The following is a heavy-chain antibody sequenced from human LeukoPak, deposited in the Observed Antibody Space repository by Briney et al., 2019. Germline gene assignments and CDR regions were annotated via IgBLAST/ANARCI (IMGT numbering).Heavy chain of an antibody. Sequence: ASVTVSCTASGYTFTVYYMHWVRQAPGQGIEWMGWINPNSGGTNYSQKFQGRVTMTRDTSISTAYLELSRLRSDDTAVYCCARGGYYYDSSGYYQAFAFDIWGQGTMVTVSS. CDR2: INPNSGGT. V-gene: IGHV1-2*02. CDR3: ARGGYYYDSSGYYQAFAFDI. D-gene: IGHD3-22*01. CDR1: GYTFTVYY. J-gene: IGHJ3*02.